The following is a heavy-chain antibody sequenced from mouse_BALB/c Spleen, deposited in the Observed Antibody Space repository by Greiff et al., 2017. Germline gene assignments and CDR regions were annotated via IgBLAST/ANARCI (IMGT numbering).Heavy chain of an antibody. J-gene: IGHJ3*01. CDR3: TRGTTGTGFAY. D-gene: IGHD4-1*01. CDR2: IYPSDSYT. V-gene: IGHV1-69*02. Sequence: VQLQQPGAELVRPGASVKLSCKASGYTFTSYWINWVKQRPGQGLEWIGNIYPSDSYTNYNQKFKDKATLTVDKSSSTAYMQLSSPTSEDSAVYYCTRGTTGTGFAYWGQGTLVTVSA. CDR1: GYTFTSYW.